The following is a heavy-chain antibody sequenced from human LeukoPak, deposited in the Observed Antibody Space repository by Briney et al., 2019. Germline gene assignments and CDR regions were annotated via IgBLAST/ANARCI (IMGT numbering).Heavy chain of an antibody. V-gene: IGHV4-59*08. J-gene: IGHJ4*02. D-gene: IGHD1-14*01. CDR1: GGSISSYY. Sequence: CETLRLTCTVSGGSISSYYWSWIRQPPGKGLEWIGYIYYSGSTNYKPSLKSRVTISVDTSKNQVSLKLSSVTAADTAVYYCARGNLDLMTYYFDFWGQGTLVPVSS. CDR3: ARGNLDLMTYYFDF. CDR2: IYYSGST.